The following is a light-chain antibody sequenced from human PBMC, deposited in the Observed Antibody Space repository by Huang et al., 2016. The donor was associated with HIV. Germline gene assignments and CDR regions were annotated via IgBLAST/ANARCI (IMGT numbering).Light chain of an antibody. CDR2: GAS. CDR1: QSLYSN. CDR3: QQYNDWPLT. J-gene: IGKJ4*01. V-gene: IGKV3-15*01. Sequence: EIVMTQSPVTLSVSPGERVTLSCRAIQSLYSNLAWYQHKPGQAPRVLIHGASTRATGIPARFSGSGSGTEFSLTISSLESEDFAVYYCQQYNDWPLTFGGGTTVDI.